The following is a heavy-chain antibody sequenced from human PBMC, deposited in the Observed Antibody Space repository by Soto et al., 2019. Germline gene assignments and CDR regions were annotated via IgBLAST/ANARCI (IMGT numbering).Heavy chain of an antibody. CDR3: AKGLGSGSYAASDS. J-gene: IGHJ5*01. V-gene: IGHV3-23*01. D-gene: IGHD1-26*01. CDR1: GFTFSNYA. CDR2: ITGSGDRT. Sequence: EVQLLESGGGLVQPGGSLRLSCAASGFTFSNYALSWVRQAPGKWLEWVSAITGSGDRTYYADSVKGRFTVSRDNSKNTLSLEMNSLSAEDTALYYCAKGLGSGSYAASDSWGQGTLVTVSS.